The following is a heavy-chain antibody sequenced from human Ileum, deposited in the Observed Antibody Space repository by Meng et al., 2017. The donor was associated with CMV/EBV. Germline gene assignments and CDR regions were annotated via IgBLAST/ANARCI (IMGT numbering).Heavy chain of an antibody. CDR1: SASISPYY. CDR2: IYTGGPT. CDR3: ARGQTVRGFEY. V-gene: IGHV4-4*07. D-gene: IGHD3-10*01. Sequence: ADLRESGPGLVKSSGTLSLTCPVSSASISPYYWNWIRQPAGKGLEWIGRIYTGGPTDYNPSLKSRVTMSVDTSKNQFFLNLSSVTAADTAVYYCARGQTVRGFEYWGLGILVTVSS. J-gene: IGHJ4*02.